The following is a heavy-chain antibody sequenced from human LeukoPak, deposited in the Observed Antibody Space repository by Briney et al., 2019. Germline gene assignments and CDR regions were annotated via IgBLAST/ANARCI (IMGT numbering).Heavy chain of an antibody. J-gene: IGHJ5*02. D-gene: IGHD3-22*01. CDR2: MYYSGST. CDR3: ARPYYYDSRIDP. Sequence: PSETLSLTCTVSGASISSGDYYWSWIRQPPGKGLEWIAYMYYSGSTYYNPSLKSRVTMSADTSKNQLSLKLSSVTATDTAVYYCARPYYYDSRIDPWGQGILVTVSS. V-gene: IGHV4-30-4*01. CDR1: GASISSGDYY.